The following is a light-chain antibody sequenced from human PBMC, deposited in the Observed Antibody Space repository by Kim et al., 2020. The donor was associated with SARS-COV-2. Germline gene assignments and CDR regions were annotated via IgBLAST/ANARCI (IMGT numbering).Light chain of an antibody. Sequence: EIVLTQSPGTLSLSPGERATLSCRASQTVGSDFLAWYQMKPGQAPRLLIDGASSRAAGIPDRISGSVSGTDFTLTISRLEPEDIAVYYCQQYGGSPTFGGGTKVDIK. CDR1: QTVGSDF. V-gene: IGKV3-20*01. CDR3: QQYGGSPT. J-gene: IGKJ4*01. CDR2: GAS.